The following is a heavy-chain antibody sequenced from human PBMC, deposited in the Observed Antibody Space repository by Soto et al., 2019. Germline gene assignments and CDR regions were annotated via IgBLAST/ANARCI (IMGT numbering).Heavy chain of an antibody. CDR2: IGTSGKTI. V-gene: IGHV3-48*03. CDR3: ARDDFSLRNYYYGMDV. CDR1: GFTFSSYE. J-gene: IGHJ6*02. D-gene: IGHD3-3*01. Sequence: EVQLVESGGGLVQAGGSLRLFCAVSGFTFSSYEMNWVRQAPGKGLEWVSYIGTSGKTIYYADSVKGRFTISRDNAKNSLYLQMNSLRAEDTAVYYCARDDFSLRNYYYGMDVWGQGTTVTVSS.